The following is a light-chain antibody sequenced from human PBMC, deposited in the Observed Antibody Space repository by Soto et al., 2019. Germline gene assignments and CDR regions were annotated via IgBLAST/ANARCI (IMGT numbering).Light chain of an antibody. CDR2: KAS. CDR1: QSVSSW. CDR3: QQYNSYSGT. V-gene: IGKV1-5*03. Sequence: DIQLTQSPSTLSASVGDRATLSCRASQSVSSWLAWYQQKPGKAPTLLIYKASSLESGVPSRFSGSGSGTEFTLTISSLQPDDFATYYCQQYNSYSGTFGQGTKVEIK. J-gene: IGKJ1*01.